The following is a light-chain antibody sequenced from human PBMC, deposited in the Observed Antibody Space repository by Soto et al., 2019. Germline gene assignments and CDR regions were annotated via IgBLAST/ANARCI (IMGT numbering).Light chain of an antibody. Sequence: QSVLTQPRSVSGSPGQSVTISCTGTSSDVGGYNYVSWYQQHPGKAPKLMIYDVSKRPSGVPDRFSGSKSGNTASLTISGLQAEDEADYYCCSYAGSYTHRVFGGGTKVTVL. CDR2: DVS. CDR3: CSYAGSYTHRV. J-gene: IGLJ3*02. CDR1: SSDVGGYNY. V-gene: IGLV2-11*01.